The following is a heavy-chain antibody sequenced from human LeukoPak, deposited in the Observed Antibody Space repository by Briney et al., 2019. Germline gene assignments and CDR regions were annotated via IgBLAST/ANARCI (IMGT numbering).Heavy chain of an antibody. CDR3: ARDDCSSTSCSYDAFDI. CDR1: GFTFSDYY. CDR2: ISSSGSTI. J-gene: IGHJ3*02. V-gene: IGHV3-11*04. Sequence: GGSLRLSCAASGFTFSDYYMSWIRQAPGKGLEWVSYISSSGSTIYYADSVKGRFTISRDNAKNSLYLQMNSLRAEDTAVCYCARDDCSSTSCSYDAFDIWGQGTMVTVSS. D-gene: IGHD2-2*01.